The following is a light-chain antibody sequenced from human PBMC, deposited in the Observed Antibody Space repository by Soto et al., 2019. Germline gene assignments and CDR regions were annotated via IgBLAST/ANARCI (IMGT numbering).Light chain of an antibody. V-gene: IGKV1-39*01. CDR2: AAS. CDR3: QQTYSTPIT. CDR1: QIISSY. J-gene: IGKJ5*01. Sequence: DIQVTQSTSSLSASVGDRVTITCRVSQIISSYLNLYPEKAGKGPKLLIYAASSLQSGVPSRFSGSGSGTDFPLTNSSLQPEDFATYYCQQTYSTPITFGQGTRLEI.